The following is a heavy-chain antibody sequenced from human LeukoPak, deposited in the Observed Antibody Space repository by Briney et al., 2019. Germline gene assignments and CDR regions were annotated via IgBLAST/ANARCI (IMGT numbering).Heavy chain of an antibody. D-gene: IGHD3-3*01. V-gene: IGHV3-21*01. J-gene: IGHJ4*02. CDR1: GFTFDDYA. CDR3: ASRYYDFWSGYADY. CDR2: ISSSSSYI. Sequence: GGSLRLSCAASGFTFDDYAMHWVRQAPGKGLEWVSSISSSSSYIYYADSVKGRFTISRDNAKNSLYLQMNSLRAEDTAVYYCASRYYDFWSGYADYWGQGTLVTVSS.